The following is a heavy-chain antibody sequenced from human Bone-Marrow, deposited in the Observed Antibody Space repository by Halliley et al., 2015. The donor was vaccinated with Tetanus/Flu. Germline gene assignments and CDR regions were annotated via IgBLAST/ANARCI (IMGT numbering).Heavy chain of an antibody. D-gene: IGHD3-22*01. CDR3: TRTVGSGYQYFDY. V-gene: IGHV3-21*01. CDR2: ITASGAYI. Sequence: LEWVSSITASGAYIYNADSVQDRFTISRDNAKNSLYLQMNNLRVEDTAVYFCTRTVGSGYQYFDYWGQGILVTVSS. J-gene: IGHJ4*02.